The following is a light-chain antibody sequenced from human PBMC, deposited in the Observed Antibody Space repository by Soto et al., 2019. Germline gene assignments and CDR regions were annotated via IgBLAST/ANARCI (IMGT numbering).Light chain of an antibody. CDR1: RSVSNY. J-gene: IGKJ4*01. V-gene: IGKV1-39*01. CDR2: AAS. Sequence: DIQMTQSPSSLSASVGDRVTITCRASRSVSNYLNWYQQKPGKAPKLLIYAASSLQSGVPSRFSGSGSGTDFTLTIRSLQPEDFATYYCQQSYSAPLTFGGGTKVDIK. CDR3: QQSYSAPLT.